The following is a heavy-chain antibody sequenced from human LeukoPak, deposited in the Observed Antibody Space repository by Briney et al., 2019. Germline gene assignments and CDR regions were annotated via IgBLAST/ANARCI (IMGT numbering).Heavy chain of an antibody. Sequence: SETLSLTCAVYGGSFSGYYWSWIRQPPGKGLEWIGEINHSGSTNCNPSLKSRVTISVDTSKNQFSLKLSSVTAADTAVYYCARRSGFYYYYGMDVWGQGTTVTVSS. D-gene: IGHD3-22*01. CDR1: GGSFSGYY. CDR2: INHSGST. V-gene: IGHV4-34*01. CDR3: ARRSGFYYYYGMDV. J-gene: IGHJ6*02.